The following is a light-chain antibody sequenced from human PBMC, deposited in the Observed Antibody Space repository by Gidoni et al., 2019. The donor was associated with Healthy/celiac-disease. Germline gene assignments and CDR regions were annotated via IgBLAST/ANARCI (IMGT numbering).Light chain of an antibody. V-gene: IGLV2-11*01. CDR3: CSYAGSYTSWV. J-gene: IGLJ3*02. Sequence: QSALTQPRSVAWSPGQSVTISCTGTSSDVGVYNYVSWYQHHPGKAPNLMIYDVSKRPSGVPDRFSGSKSGNTASLTISGLQAEDEADYYCCSYAGSYTSWVFGGGTKLTVL. CDR1: SSDVGVYNY. CDR2: DVS.